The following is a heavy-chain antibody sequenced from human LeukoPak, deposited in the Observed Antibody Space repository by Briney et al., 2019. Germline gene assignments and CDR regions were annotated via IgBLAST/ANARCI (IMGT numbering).Heavy chain of an antibody. V-gene: IGHV4-39*07. CDR2: IYHSGST. CDR3: AGGNSSSWYGDAFDI. D-gene: IGHD6-13*01. CDR1: GGSISSSSYY. Sequence: SETLSLTCTVSGGSISSSSYYWGWIRQPPGKGLEWIGSIYHSGSTYYNPSLKSRVTISVDTSKNQFSLKLSSVTAADTAVYYCAGGNSSSWYGDAFDIWGQGTMVTVSS. J-gene: IGHJ3*02.